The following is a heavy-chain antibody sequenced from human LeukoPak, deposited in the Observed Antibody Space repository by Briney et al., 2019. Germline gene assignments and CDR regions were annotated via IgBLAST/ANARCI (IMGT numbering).Heavy chain of an antibody. CDR3: ARVGDDYGSGSYFY. J-gene: IGHJ4*02. CDR2: IYSGGST. Sequence: PGGSLRLSCAASGFAVSSNYMSWVRQAPGKGLEWVSVIYSGGSTYYADSVKGRFTISRDNSKNTLYLQMNSLRAEDTAVYYCARVGDDYGSGSYFYWGQGTLVTVSS. D-gene: IGHD3-10*01. V-gene: IGHV3-66*01. CDR1: GFAVSSNY.